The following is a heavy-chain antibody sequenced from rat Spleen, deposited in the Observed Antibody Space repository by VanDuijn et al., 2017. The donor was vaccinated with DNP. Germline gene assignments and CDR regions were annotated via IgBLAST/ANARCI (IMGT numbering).Heavy chain of an antibody. D-gene: IGHD1-3*01. V-gene: IGHV5-19*01. CDR2: ISPSGGST. J-gene: IGHJ4*01. CDR3: ATDYGSYGVMDA. Sequence: EVLLVESDGGLVQPGRSLKLSCAVSGFTFSDYGMHWIRQAPTKGLEWVASISPSGGSTYYRDSVKGRFTISRDNAKSTLYLQMDSLRSEDTATYYCATDYGSYGVMDAWGQGASVTVSS. CDR1: GFTFSDYG.